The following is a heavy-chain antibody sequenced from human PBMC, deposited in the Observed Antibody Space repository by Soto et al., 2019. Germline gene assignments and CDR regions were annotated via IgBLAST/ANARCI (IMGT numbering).Heavy chain of an antibody. Sequence: TSETLSLTCTVSGGSVSSASYYWSWIRQPPGKGLEWIGYVYYTGSTNYNPSLKSRVTISVDTSKNQFSLKLTSVTAADTAMYSFVRAWEHLYFDYWGQGTLVTVSS. CDR1: GGSVSSASYY. CDR2: VYYTGST. V-gene: IGHV4-61*01. J-gene: IGHJ4*02. D-gene: IGHD1-26*01. CDR3: VRAWEHLYFDY.